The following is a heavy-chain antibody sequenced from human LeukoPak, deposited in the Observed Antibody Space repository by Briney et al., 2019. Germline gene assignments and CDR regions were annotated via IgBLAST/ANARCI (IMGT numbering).Heavy chain of an antibody. CDR1: GFTFSNAW. Sequence: PGGSLRLSCAASGFTFSNAWMNWVRQAPGKGLEWVSSISSSSYIFYADSVKGRFTISRDNAKNSLYLQMNSLRAEDTAFYYCARDTFDYWGQGTLVTVSS. CDR2: ISSSSYI. CDR3: ARDTFDY. V-gene: IGHV3-69-1*02. J-gene: IGHJ4*02.